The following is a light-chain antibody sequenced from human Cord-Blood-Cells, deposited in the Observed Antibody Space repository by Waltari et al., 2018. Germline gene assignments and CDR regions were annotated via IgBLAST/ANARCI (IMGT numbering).Light chain of an antibody. CDR2: GKN. CDR1: SLRSYY. J-gene: IGLJ2*01. Sequence: SSELTQDPAVSVALGQTVRITCKGDSLRSYYGSWYQQKPGQAPVIVIDGKNNRPAGIPDRFSGSSSGNTASLTITGAQAEDEADYYCNSRDSSGVVFGGGTKLTVL. V-gene: IGLV3-19*01. CDR3: NSRDSSGVV.